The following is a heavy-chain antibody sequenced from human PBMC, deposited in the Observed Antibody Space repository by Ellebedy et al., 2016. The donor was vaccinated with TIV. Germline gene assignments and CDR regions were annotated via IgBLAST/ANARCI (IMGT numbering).Heavy chain of an antibody. CDR3: AKDLYGSGSYTSQIYYYYYIDV. CDR2: ISGSGGST. V-gene: IGHV3-23*01. Sequence: GGSLRLXXAASGFTFSSYAMSWVRQAPGKGLEWVSAISGSGGSTYYADSVKGRFTISRDNSKNTLYLQMNGLRAEDTAVYYCAKDLYGSGSYTSQIYYYYYIDVWGKGTTVTVSS. CDR1: GFTFSSYA. D-gene: IGHD3-10*01. J-gene: IGHJ6*03.